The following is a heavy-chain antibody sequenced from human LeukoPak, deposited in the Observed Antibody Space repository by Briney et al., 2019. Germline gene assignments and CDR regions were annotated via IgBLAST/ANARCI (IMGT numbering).Heavy chain of an antibody. CDR2: ISAYNGNT. Sequence: ASVKVSCKASGYTFTSYGISWVRQAPGQGLEWMGWISAYNGNTNYAQKLQGRVTMTTDTSTSTAYMELRSLRSDDTAVYYYARGTNYGSGSYYYYYYYGMDVWGQGTTVTVSS. CDR1: GYTFTSYG. D-gene: IGHD3-10*01. CDR3: ARGTNYGSGSYYYYYYYGMDV. J-gene: IGHJ6*02. V-gene: IGHV1-18*01.